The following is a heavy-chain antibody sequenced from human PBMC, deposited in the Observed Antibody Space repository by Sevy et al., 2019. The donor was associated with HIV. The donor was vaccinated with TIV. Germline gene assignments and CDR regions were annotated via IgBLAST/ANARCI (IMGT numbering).Heavy chain of an antibody. J-gene: IGHJ4*02. Sequence: ASVKVSCKASGYSFTTYRITWLRQAPGQGLEWMGWISPHHGDTNYVQNLQDRVTMITETSTSTAYMELRSLRSDDTAVYYCARAYCSGGSCYSLAYWGQGTRVTVSS. CDR3: ARAYCSGGSCYSLAY. CDR1: GYSFTTYR. D-gene: IGHD2-15*01. V-gene: IGHV1-18*01. CDR2: ISPHHGDT.